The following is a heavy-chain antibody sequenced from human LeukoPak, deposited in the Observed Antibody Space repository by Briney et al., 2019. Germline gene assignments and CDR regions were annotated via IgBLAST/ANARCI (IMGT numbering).Heavy chain of an antibody. J-gene: IGHJ5*02. V-gene: IGHV4-59*01. CDR3: ARDHQQLVRGGRWFDP. D-gene: IGHD6-13*01. CDR1: GGSISSYY. Sequence: SETLSLTCTVSGGSISSYYWSWIRQPPGKGLEWIGYIYYSGSTNYNPSLKSRVTISVDTSKNQSSLKLSSVTAADTAVYYCARDHQQLVRGGRWFDPWGQGTLVTVSS. CDR2: IYYSGST.